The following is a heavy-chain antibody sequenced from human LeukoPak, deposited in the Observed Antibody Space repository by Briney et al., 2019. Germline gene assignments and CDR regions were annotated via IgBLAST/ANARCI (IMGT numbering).Heavy chain of an antibody. V-gene: IGHV3-23*01. J-gene: IGHJ6*02. CDR1: GFTFSSYA. CDR2: IRGSGGST. Sequence: PGGSLRLSCAASGFTFSSYAMSWVRQAPGKGLEWVSAIRGSGGSTYYADSVKGRFTISRDNSKNTLYLQMNSLRAEDMAVYYCAKAGPLAAALFYYYYGMDVWGQGTTVTVSS. CDR3: AKAGPLAAALFYYYYGMDV. D-gene: IGHD6-13*01.